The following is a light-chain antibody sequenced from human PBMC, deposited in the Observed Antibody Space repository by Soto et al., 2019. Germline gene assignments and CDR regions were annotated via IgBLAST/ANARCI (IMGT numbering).Light chain of an antibody. CDR2: DAS. CDR3: QQFNDYPIT. V-gene: IGKV1-5*01. Sequence: DIQMTQSPSTLSASIGDRVTITCRASQSITTFLAWYQQKPGKAPQILIYDASKLEPGVPSRLSGGGSGTEFTLAISSLQPEDFATYYCQQFNDYPITFGQGTRLEIK. CDR1: QSITTF. J-gene: IGKJ5*01.